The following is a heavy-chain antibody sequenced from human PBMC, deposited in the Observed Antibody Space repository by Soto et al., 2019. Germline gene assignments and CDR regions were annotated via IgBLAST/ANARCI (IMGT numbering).Heavy chain of an antibody. V-gene: IGHV3-7*01. CDR1: GFTFSSYW. J-gene: IGHJ3*02. D-gene: IGHD2-15*01. CDR3: ARRIVVVVAATDAFDI. CDR2: IKQDGSEK. Sequence: GGSLRLSCAASGFTFSSYWMSWVRQAPGKGVEWVANIKQDGSEKYYVDSVKGRLTITRDNAKNSLYLQMNSLRAADTAVYYCARRIVVVVAATDAFDIWGQVTMVPVSS.